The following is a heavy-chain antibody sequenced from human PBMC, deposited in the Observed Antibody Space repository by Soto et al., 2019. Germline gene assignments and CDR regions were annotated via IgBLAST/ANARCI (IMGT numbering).Heavy chain of an antibody. CDR2: IYYSGST. J-gene: IGHJ6*03. D-gene: IGHD2-15*01. CDR3: ARTRDQYCSCGRCYYYYYMDV. Sequence: WETLSLTCTVSNDSISSYYWSWIRQPPGKGLEWIGYIYYSGSTMYNPSLKSRVTISVDTSKNQFSLNLNSVTAADTAVYYCARTRDQYCSCGRCYYYYYMDVWGKGTTVTVSS. V-gene: IGHV4-59*08. CDR1: NDSISSYY.